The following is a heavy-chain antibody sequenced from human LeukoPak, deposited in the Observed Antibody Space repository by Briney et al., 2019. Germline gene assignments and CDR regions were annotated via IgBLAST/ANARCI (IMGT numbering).Heavy chain of an antibody. J-gene: IGHJ4*02. V-gene: IGHV5-51*01. Sequence: GESLKISCKGSGYSFTSYWIGWVRQMPGKGLEWMGIIYPGDSDTRYSPSFQGQVAISADKSISTAYPQWSSLKASDTAMYYCARSGYSSGWYGFGDYWGQGTLVTVSS. CDR3: ARSGYSSGWYGFGDY. CDR2: IYPGDSDT. CDR1: GYSFTSYW. D-gene: IGHD6-19*01.